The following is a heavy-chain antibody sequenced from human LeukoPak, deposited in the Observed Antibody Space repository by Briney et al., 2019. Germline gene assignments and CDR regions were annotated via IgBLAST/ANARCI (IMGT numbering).Heavy chain of an antibody. CDR1: GFTFSSYW. CDR3: CVAVTTRPDP. J-gene: IGHJ5*02. CDR2: INSDGSST. Sequence: PGGSLRLSCAASGFTFSSYWMHWVRQGPGKGLVWVSRINSDGSSTSYADSVKGRFTISRDNAKNTLYLQMNSLRAEDTAVYYCCVAVTTRPDPWGQGTLVTVSS. V-gene: IGHV3-74*01. D-gene: IGHD4-17*01.